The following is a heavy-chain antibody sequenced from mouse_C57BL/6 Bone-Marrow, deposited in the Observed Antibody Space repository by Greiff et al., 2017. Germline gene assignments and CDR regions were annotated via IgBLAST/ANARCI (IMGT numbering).Heavy chain of an antibody. CDR3: AYHGRAY. CDR1: GYTFTSSG. CDR2: IYPRSGNT. V-gene: IGHV1-81*01. J-gene: IGHJ3*01. Sequence: VQLVESGAELARPGASVKLSCKASGYTFTSSGISWVKQRTGQGLEWIGEIYPRSGNTYYNEKFKSKATLTVDKSSSTAYMQLSSLTSEDSAVYYCAYHGRAYWGQGTLVTVSA.